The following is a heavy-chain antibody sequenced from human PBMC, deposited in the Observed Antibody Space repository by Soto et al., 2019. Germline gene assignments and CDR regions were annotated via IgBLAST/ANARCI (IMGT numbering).Heavy chain of an antibody. D-gene: IGHD2-21*02. V-gene: IGHV3-21*01. CDR2: ISSSSSYI. Sequence: EVQLVESGGGLVKPGGSLRLSCAASGFTFSSYSMNWVRQAPGKGLEWVSSISSSSSYIYYADSVKGRFTISRDNAKNSLYLQMNSLRAEDTAVYYCARDFCGGDCYSSEYFQHWGQGTLVTVSS. CDR1: GFTFSSYS. J-gene: IGHJ1*01. CDR3: ARDFCGGDCYSSEYFQH.